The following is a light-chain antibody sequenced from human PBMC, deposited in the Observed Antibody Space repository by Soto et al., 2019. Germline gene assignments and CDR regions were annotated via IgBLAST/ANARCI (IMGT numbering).Light chain of an antibody. V-gene: IGLV1-47*02. Sequence: QSVLTQPPSASGTPGQRVTISCSGSSSNIGSYYVYWYQQFPGTAPKLLIYSNDQRPSGVPDRFSGSKSGTSASLAISGLRSEDEADYYCAAWDDSLSRTVFGGGTKLTVL. CDR2: SND. CDR3: AAWDDSLSRTV. CDR1: SSNIGSYY. J-gene: IGLJ7*01.